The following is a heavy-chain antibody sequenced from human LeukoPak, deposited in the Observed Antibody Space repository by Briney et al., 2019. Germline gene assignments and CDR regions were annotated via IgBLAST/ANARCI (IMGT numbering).Heavy chain of an antibody. Sequence: ASVKVSCKASGYTFTSYGISWVRQAPGQGLEWMGWISAYNGNTNYAQKLQGRVTMTTDTSTSTAYMELRSLRSDDTAVYYCASYYYGSGRKKYYYYGMDVWGQGTTVTVSS. CDR2: ISAYNGNT. CDR3: ASYYYGSGRKKYYYYGMDV. D-gene: IGHD3-10*01. CDR1: GYTFTSYG. J-gene: IGHJ6*02. V-gene: IGHV1-18*01.